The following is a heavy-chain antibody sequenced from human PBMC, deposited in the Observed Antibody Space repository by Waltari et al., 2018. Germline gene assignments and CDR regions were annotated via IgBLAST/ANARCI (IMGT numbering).Heavy chain of an antibody. CDR2: IYYSGST. D-gene: IGHD2-21*01. J-gene: IGHJ4*02. Sequence: QLQLQESGPGLVKPSETLSLTCTVSGGSISRSSYYWGWIRQPPGKGLEWIGSIYYSGSTYHNPSLKSRVTISVDTSKNQFSLKLSSVTAADTAVYYCAREGVVVIAQFDYWGQGTLVTVSS. CDR3: AREGVVVIAQFDY. CDR1: GGSISRSSYY. V-gene: IGHV4-39*07.